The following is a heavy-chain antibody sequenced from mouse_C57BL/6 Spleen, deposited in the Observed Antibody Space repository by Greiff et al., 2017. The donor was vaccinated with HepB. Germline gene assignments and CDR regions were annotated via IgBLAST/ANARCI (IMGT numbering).Heavy chain of an antibody. D-gene: IGHD1-1*02. V-gene: IGHV1-76*01. Sequence: QVQLQQSGAELVRPGASVKLSCKASGYTFTDYYINWVKQRPGQGLEWIARIYPGSGNTYYNEKFKGKATLTAEKSSSTAYMQLSSLTSEDSAVYFCARSYGLPYYFDYWGQGTTLTVSS. CDR2: IYPGSGNT. CDR3: ARSYGLPYYFDY. CDR1: GYTFTDYY. J-gene: IGHJ2*01.